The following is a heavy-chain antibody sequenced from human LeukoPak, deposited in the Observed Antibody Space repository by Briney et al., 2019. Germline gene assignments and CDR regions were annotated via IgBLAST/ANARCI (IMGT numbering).Heavy chain of an antibody. D-gene: IGHD6-19*01. Sequence: PGGSLRLSCAASGFTFSSYAMSWVRQALGKGLEWVSAISGSGGSTYYADSVKGRFTISRDNSKNTLYLQMNSLRAEDTAVYYCAKDGGRESYSSGWYDRYYYYYYGMDVWGQGTTVTVSS. CDR3: AKDGGRESYSSGWYDRYYYYYYGMDV. CDR1: GFTFSSYA. V-gene: IGHV3-23*01. J-gene: IGHJ6*02. CDR2: ISGSGGST.